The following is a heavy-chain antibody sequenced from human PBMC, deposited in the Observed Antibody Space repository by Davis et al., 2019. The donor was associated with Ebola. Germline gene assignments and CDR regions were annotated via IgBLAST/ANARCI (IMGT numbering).Heavy chain of an antibody. V-gene: IGHV3-48*01. CDR1: GFTFSRFA. J-gene: IGHJ4*02. D-gene: IGHD6-19*01. Sequence: GGSLRLSCAASGFTFSRFAMNWVRQAPGKGLEWVSQISSSSSTIYYADSVKGRFTISRDNSKNTLYLQMNSLRAEDTAVYYCAKDQLDGAGVFDYWGQGTLVTVSS. CDR2: ISSSSSTI. CDR3: AKDQLDGAGVFDY.